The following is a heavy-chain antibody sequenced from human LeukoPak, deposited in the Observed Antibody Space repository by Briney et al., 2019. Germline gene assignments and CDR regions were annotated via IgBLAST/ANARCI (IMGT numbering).Heavy chain of an antibody. J-gene: IGHJ4*02. CDR2: IYAYNGNT. Sequence: ASVKVSCKASGYSFTSYGVSWVRQAPGQGLEWMAWIYAYNGNTNYALNLQGRVTLATDTSTSTAYMELRSLRSDDTAVYYCARDGNDVMDYWGQGTLVTVSS. CDR1: GYSFTSYG. V-gene: IGHV1-18*01. D-gene: IGHD1-1*01. CDR3: ARDGNDVMDY.